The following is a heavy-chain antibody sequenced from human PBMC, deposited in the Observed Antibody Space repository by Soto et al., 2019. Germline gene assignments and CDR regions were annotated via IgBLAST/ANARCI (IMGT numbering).Heavy chain of an antibody. J-gene: IGHJ6*02. Sequence: LSLTCTVSGGSIKSGDYYWTWVRQPPGKGLEWIGNIFHSGSTYYTPSLQSRVTISLDTSKNHFSLKLSSVTPADTAVYYCARDRYYGSGTYYNFYSGMDVWGQGTTVTVSS. CDR3: ARDRYYGSGTYYNFYSGMDV. V-gene: IGHV4-30-4*01. D-gene: IGHD3-10*01. CDR2: IFHSGST. CDR1: GGSIKSGDYY.